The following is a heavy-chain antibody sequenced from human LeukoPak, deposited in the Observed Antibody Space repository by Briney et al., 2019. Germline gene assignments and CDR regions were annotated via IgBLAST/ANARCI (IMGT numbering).Heavy chain of an antibody. J-gene: IGHJ4*02. D-gene: IGHD3-10*01. CDR3: AVGRKLLWFGEFGGFDY. Sequence: ASVKVSCQGARLAFIWYGLDAVGQAPGQGVGGMGWVRAYNGNTNYAQKLQRRVTMTTDTSTSTAYMELRSLTSDDTAVYYCAVGRKLLWFGEFGGFDYWVQGTLVTVSS. V-gene: IGHV1-18*01. CDR1: RLAFIWYG. CDR2: VRAYNGNT.